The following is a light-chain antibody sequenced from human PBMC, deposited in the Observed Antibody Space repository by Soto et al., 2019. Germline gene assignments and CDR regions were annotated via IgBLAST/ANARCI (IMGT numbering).Light chain of an antibody. CDR3: QQYNNWPLT. CDR2: HAS. V-gene: IGKV3-15*01. J-gene: IGKJ4*01. Sequence: IVMTQSPATLSVSPGERATLSCRASQSMYNNLAWYQQKPGQAPRLLIYHASARATGIPARFSGSGSGTAFTLTISSLQSEDFAVYYCQQYNNWPLTFGGGTKVEI. CDR1: QSMYNN.